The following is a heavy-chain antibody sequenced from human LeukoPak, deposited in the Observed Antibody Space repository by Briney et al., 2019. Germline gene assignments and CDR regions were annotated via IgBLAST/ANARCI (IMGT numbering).Heavy chain of an antibody. CDR2: ITSSSSTI. V-gene: IGHV3-48*02. CDR3: AREYSSSSGSVSDY. D-gene: IGHD6-6*01. Sequence: PGGSLRLSCAASGFTFSSYNMNWVRQAPGKGLEWVSYITSSSSTIYYADSVKGRFTISRDNAKNSLCLQMTSLRDEDTAVYYCAREYSSSSGSVSDYWGQGTLVTVSS. CDR1: GFTFSSYN. J-gene: IGHJ4*02.